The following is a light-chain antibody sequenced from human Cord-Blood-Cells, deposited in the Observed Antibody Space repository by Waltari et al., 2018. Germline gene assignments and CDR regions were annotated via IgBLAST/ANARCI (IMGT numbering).Light chain of an antibody. J-gene: IGLJ1*01. V-gene: IGLV2-23*02. CDR1: SSDVGSYIL. Sequence: QSALPQPASVSGSPGQSITISCTGTSSDVGSYILVSWYQQHPGKAPKLMIYEVSKRPSVVSNRFAGSKSGNTASLTISGLQAEDEADYYCCSYAGSSTYVFGTGTKVTVL. CDR3: CSYAGSSTYV. CDR2: EVS.